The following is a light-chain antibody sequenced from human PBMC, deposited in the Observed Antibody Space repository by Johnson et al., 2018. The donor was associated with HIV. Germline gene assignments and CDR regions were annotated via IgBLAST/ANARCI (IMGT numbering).Light chain of an antibody. CDR2: ENN. V-gene: IGLV1-51*02. Sequence: QSVLTQPPSVSAAPGQKVTISCSGSSSNIGNNYVSWYQQLPGTAPKLLIYENNKRPSGIPDRFSGSKSGTSATLGITGLQTGDEADYYCGPWDSSLIGCVFGTGTKVTVL. J-gene: IGLJ1*01. CDR1: SSNIGNNY. CDR3: GPWDSSLIGCV.